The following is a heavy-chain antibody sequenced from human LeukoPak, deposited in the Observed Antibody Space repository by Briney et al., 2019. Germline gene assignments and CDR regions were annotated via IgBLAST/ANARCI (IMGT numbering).Heavy chain of an antibody. CDR3: AKGDYDSSGTYLGYYYYYGMDV. CDR1: GFTFSSYA. Sequence: GGSLRLSCAASGFTFSSYAMSWVRQAPGKGLEWVSAISGSGGSTYYADSVKGRFTISRDNSKNTLYLQMNSLRAEDTAVYYCAKGDYDSSGTYLGYYYYYGMDVWGQGTTVTVSS. CDR2: ISGSGGST. V-gene: IGHV3-23*01. J-gene: IGHJ6*02. D-gene: IGHD3-22*01.